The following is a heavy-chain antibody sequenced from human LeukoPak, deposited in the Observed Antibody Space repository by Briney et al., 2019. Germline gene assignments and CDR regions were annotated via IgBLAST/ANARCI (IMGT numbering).Heavy chain of an antibody. CDR2: IQQDGGQK. D-gene: IGHD5-24*01. CDR3: ARASNPWLQLS. CDR1: GXTFSNYW. Sequence: GGSLRLSCAASGXTFSNYWVIWVRQAPGKGLEWVANIQQDGGQKRYADSVRGRFTVSRDNAQTSLYLHMNSLRAEDTAVYYCARASNPWLQLSWGQGTLVTVSS. V-gene: IGHV3-7*05. J-gene: IGHJ4*02.